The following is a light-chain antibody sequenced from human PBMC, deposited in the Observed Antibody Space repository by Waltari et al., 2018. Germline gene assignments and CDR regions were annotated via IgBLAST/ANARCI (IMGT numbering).Light chain of an antibody. V-gene: IGLV1-40*01. CDR3: QSYDTSLSVV. CDR2: GTS. CDR1: GSNIGAGYA. Sequence: QSVLTQPPSVSGAPGQRVTISYTGSGSNIGAGYAVHWSQQLPRAAPKLLIYGTSTRPLGVPDRFFGSKSGTSASLAITGLQAEDEADYYCQSYDTSLSVVFGGGTKLTVL. J-gene: IGLJ3*02.